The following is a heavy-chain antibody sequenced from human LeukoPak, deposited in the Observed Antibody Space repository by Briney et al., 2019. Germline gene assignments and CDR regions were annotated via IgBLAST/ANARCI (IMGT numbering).Heavy chain of an antibody. D-gene: IGHD2/OR15-2a*01. CDR3: ARARRESATWPLYYYYMDV. CDR2: IIPIFGTA. Sequence: GASVKVSCKASGGTFSSYAISWVRQAPGQGLEWMGGIIPIFGTANYAQKFQGRVTITTDESTSTAYMELSSLRSEDTAVYYCARARRESATWPLYYYYMDVWGKGTTVTVSS. J-gene: IGHJ6*03. CDR1: GGTFSSYA. V-gene: IGHV1-69*05.